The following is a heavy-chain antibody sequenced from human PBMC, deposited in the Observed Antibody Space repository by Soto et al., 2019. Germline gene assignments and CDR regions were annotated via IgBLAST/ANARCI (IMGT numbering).Heavy chain of an antibody. D-gene: IGHD1-26*01. CDR2: INGRSNYV. CDR3: AREDGVVGSSSAFDH. J-gene: IGHJ4*02. Sequence: EVQVVESGGGLVKPGGSRRLSCVFSGFTFSTYTMNWVRQAPGKGLEWVSSINGRSNYVYYADTVKGRFTISRDNANNSLYLQMNRLRAEDTAIYYCAREDGVVGSSSAFDHWGLGTLVTVSS. V-gene: IGHV3-21*01. CDR1: GFTFSTYT.